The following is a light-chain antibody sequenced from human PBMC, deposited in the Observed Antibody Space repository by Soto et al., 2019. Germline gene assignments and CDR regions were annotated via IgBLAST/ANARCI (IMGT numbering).Light chain of an antibody. CDR2: EVS. V-gene: IGLV2-14*01. J-gene: IGLJ3*02. CDR3: ISYTSSSTWV. CDR1: SSDGGGYNY. Sequence: QSALTQPASVSGSPGQSITISCTGTSSDGGGYNYVSWYQHHPVKAPKLMIYEVSNRPSGVSDRFSGSRSGNTASLTISGLQAEDESDYYCISYTSSSTWVFGGGTKLTVL.